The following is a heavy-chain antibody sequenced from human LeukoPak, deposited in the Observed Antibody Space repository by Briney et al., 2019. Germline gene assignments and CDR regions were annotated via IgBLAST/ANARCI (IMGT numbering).Heavy chain of an antibody. CDR3: ASTLITSMVRGAYGMDV. J-gene: IGHJ6*02. V-gene: IGHV3-53*04. CDR2: IYSGGST. CDR1: GFTVSSNY. D-gene: IGHD3-10*01. Sequence: PGGSLRLSCAASGFTVSSNYMSWVRQAPGKGLEWVSVIYSGGSTYYADSVNGRFTISRHNSKNTLYLQMNSLRAEDTAVYYCASTLITSMVRGAYGMDVWGQGTTVTVSS.